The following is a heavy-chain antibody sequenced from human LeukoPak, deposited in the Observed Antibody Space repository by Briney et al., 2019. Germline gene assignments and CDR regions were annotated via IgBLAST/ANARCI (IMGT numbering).Heavy chain of an antibody. J-gene: IGHJ5*02. Sequence: GGSLRLSCAASGFTFSSYWMHWVRQAPGKGLVWVSRINSDGSSTSYADSVKGRFTISRDNAKNTLYLQMNSLRAEDTAVYYCASALYDILTGFYWFDHWGQGTLVTVSS. CDR2: INSDGSST. CDR3: ASALYDILTGFYWFDH. CDR1: GFTFSSYW. V-gene: IGHV3-74*01. D-gene: IGHD3-9*01.